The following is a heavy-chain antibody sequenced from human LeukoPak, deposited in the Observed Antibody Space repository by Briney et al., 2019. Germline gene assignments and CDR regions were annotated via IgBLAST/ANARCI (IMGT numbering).Heavy chain of an antibody. CDR3: ARDGANGYGWFDP. CDR1: GGSISSCSYY. J-gene: IGHJ5*02. V-gene: IGHV4-61*02. D-gene: IGHD5-18*01. CDR2: IYTSGST. Sequence: SETLSLTCTVSGGSISSCSYYWSWIRQPAGKGLEWIGRIYTSGSTYYNPSLKSRVTISVDTSKNQFSLKLSSVTAADTAVYYCARDGANGYGWFDPWGQGTLVTVSS.